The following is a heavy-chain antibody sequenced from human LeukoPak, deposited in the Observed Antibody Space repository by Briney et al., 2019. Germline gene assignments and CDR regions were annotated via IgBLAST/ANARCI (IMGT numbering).Heavy chain of an antibody. CDR2: INPNSGGT. CDR3: AREYSSSWYRY. J-gene: IGHJ4*02. Sequence: ASVTLSCKASGYTFTGYYMHWVRQAPGQGLEWMGWINPNSGGTNYAQKFQGRVTMTRDTSISTAYMELSRLRSDDTAVYYCAREYSSSWYRYWGQGTLDPVSS. CDR1: GYTFTGYY. D-gene: IGHD6-13*01. V-gene: IGHV1-2*02.